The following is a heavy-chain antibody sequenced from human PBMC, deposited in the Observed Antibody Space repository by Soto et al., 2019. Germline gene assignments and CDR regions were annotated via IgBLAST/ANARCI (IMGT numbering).Heavy chain of an antibody. CDR3: VRTSLVVAAATREDY. Sequence: VQLVESGGGLDQPGESLRLSCAASGFTFSSYWMHWVRQAPGKGLVWVSRINSDGSSTSYAGSVKGRFTISRDNAKNTLYLQRNSLRAEDTAVYYCVRTSLVVAAATREDYWGQGTLVTVSS. J-gene: IGHJ4*02. CDR1: GFTFSSYW. D-gene: IGHD2-15*01. V-gene: IGHV3-74*01. CDR2: INSDGSST.